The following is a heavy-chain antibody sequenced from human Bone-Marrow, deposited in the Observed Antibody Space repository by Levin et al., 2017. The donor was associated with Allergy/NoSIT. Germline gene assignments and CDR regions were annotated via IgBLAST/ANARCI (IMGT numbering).Heavy chain of an antibody. J-gene: IGHJ5*02. CDR3: ARRGVRGFGRTMGEFNH. CDR1: GFSISRSSYY. D-gene: IGHD3-10*01. CDR2: VFYTGSA. Sequence: KPSETLSLTCTVSGFSISRSSYYWGWIRQPPGKGLEWIGSVFYTGSAYYDPSFQSRATVSVDTSKNHFSLSLTSVTAADTATYYCARRGVRGFGRTMGEFNHWGQGILVTVSS. V-gene: IGHV4-39*02.